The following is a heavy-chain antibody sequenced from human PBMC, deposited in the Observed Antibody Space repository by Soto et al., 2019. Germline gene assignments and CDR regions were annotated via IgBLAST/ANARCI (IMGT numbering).Heavy chain of an antibody. J-gene: IGHJ4*02. Sequence: QITLKESGPTLVKPTQTLTLTCTFSGFSLSTSGVGVGWIRQPSGKALEWLALIYWDDDKRYSPSLKSRLTITKDTSKNQVVLTMTNMDPVDTATYYCAHSLKDIVLMVYADFDYWGQGTLVTVSS. CDR3: AHSLKDIVLMVYADFDY. CDR1: GFSLSTSGVG. V-gene: IGHV2-5*02. D-gene: IGHD2-8*01. CDR2: IYWDDDK.